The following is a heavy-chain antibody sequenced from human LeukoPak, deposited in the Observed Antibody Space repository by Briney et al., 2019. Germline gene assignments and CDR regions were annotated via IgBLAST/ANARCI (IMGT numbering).Heavy chain of an antibody. D-gene: IGHD3-3*01. CDR2: INHSGST. J-gene: IGHJ4*02. CDR3: ARVRSGGLDY. Sequence: SETLSLTCAVYGGSFSGYYWSWIRQPPGKGLEWIGEINHSGSTNYNPSLKSRVTISVDTSKNQFSLKLSSVTAADTAVYYCARVRSGGLDYWGQGTLVTVSS. CDR1: GGSFSGYY. V-gene: IGHV4-34*01.